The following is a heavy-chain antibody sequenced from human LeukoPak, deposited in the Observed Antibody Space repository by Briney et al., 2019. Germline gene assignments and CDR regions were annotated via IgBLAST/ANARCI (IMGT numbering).Heavy chain of an antibody. Sequence: SETLSLTCIVYGGSISDYYWSWIRQPPGKELEWIGEINHSGTTNYNPSLKSRVIVSVDTSKSQFSLKLTSVTAADTAVYYCARGGRSEYFGSGSHDYWGQGTLVTVSS. V-gene: IGHV4-34*01. CDR2: INHSGTT. CDR1: GGSISDYY. D-gene: IGHD3-10*01. CDR3: ARGGRSEYFGSGSHDY. J-gene: IGHJ4*02.